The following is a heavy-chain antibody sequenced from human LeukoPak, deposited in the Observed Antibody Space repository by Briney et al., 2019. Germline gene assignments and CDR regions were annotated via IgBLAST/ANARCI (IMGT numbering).Heavy chain of an antibody. J-gene: IGHJ6*02. CDR3: AKGGVVRGMYNGMDV. CDR1: GFTFSSYG. CDR2: IPYDGSSQ. D-gene: IGHD3-10*01. V-gene: IGHV3-30*18. Sequence: PGGSLRLSCAASGFTFSSYGMHWLRQAPGKGLEWVAVIPYDGSSQYYADSVKGRFTISRDNSKNTLDLQMNSLRAEDTAVYYCAKGGVVRGMYNGMDVWGQGTTVTVSS.